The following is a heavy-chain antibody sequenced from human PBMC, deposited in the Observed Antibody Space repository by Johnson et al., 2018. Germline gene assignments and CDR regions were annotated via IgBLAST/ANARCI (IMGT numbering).Heavy chain of an antibody. Sequence: VQLVETGAEVKKPGSSVKVSCKASGGTFSSYAISWVRQAPGQGLEWMGGIIPIFGTANYAQKFQGRVTITADESTSTAYMELSSLRSGDTAVYYCTQYSYGYAYYYYYGMDVWGQGTTVTVSS. J-gene: IGHJ6*02. CDR3: TQYSYGYAYYYYYGMDV. D-gene: IGHD5-18*01. CDR2: IIPIFGTA. V-gene: IGHV1-69*01. CDR1: GGTFSSYA.